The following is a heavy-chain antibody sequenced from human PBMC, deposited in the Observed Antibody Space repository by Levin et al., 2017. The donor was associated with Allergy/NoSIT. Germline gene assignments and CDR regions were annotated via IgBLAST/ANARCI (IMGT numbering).Heavy chain of an antibody. J-gene: IGHJ4*02. CDR3: ARGYQAVGANRD. D-gene: IGHD1-26*01. CDR2: IYHSGSA. Sequence: PSQTLSLTCAVSGYSISSAYYWGWIRQPPGKGLEWIGSIYHSGSAYYNPSLKSRVTISVDMSKNQFSLKLSSVTAADTAVYYCARGYQAVGANRDWGQGTLVTVSS. V-gene: IGHV4-38-2*01. CDR1: GYSISSAYY.